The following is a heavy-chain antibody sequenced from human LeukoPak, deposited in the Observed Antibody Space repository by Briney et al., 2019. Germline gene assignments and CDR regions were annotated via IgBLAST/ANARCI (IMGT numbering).Heavy chain of an antibody. Sequence: SETLSLTCTVSGGAISSYYWSWIRQPPGKGLEGIGYIYYSGSTNYNPSLKSRVTISVDTSKNQFSLKLSSVTAADTAVYSCARLVQQGFDPCGQGTLATVSS. D-gene: IGHD6-13*01. CDR2: IYYSGST. CDR1: GGAISSYY. CDR3: ARLVQQGFDP. V-gene: IGHV4-59*08. J-gene: IGHJ5*02.